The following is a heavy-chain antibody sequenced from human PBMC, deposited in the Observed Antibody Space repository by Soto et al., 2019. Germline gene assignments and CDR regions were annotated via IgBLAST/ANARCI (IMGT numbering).Heavy chain of an antibody. CDR1: GYTFTSYG. Sequence: QVQLVQSGAEVKKPGASVKVSCKASGYTFTSYGISWVRQAPGQAIEWMGWISAYNGNTNYAQKLQGRATITTDTSTSTGYMELRSLRSDDTAVYYCARDRSAFDIWGQGTMVTVSS. V-gene: IGHV1-18*04. J-gene: IGHJ3*02. CDR2: ISAYNGNT. CDR3: ARDRSAFDI.